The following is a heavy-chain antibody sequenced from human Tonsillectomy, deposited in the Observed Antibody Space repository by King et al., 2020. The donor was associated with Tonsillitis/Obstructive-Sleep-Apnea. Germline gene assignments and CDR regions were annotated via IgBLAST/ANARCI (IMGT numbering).Heavy chain of an antibody. CDR2: FDPEDGET. CDR3: ATWALLDTAMAYYYYYMDV. V-gene: IGHV1-24*01. Sequence: QLVQSGVEVKKPGASVKVSCKVSGYTLTELSMHWVRQAPGKGLEWMGGFDPEDGETIYAQKFQGRVTMTEDTSTDTAYMELSSLRSEDTAVYYCATWALLDTAMAYYYYYMDVWGKGTTVTVSS. J-gene: IGHJ6*03. D-gene: IGHD5-18*01. CDR1: GYTLTELS.